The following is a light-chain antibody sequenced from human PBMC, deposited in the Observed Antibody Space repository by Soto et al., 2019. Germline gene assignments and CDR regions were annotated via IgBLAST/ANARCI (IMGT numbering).Light chain of an antibody. CDR1: QSVSSSY. V-gene: IGKV3-20*01. J-gene: IGKJ1*01. Sequence: EIVMTQSPGTLSLSPGARATLSCRASQSVSSSYLAWYQQKPGQAPRLLIYGASSRATGIPDRFSGSGSGTDLTITISRLEPEDVEVYYCQQYGSSPRTFGQGTKVDIK. CDR3: QQYGSSPRT. CDR2: GAS.